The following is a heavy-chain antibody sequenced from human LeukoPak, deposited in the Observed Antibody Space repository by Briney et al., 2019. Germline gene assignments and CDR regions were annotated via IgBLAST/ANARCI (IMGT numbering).Heavy chain of an antibody. Sequence: GRSLRHSCAASGFTFSSYGMHWVRQAPGKGLEWVAVIWYDGSNKYYADSVKGRFTISRDNSKNTLYLQMNSLRAEDTAVYYCARDCGITMVRGADYWGQGTLVTVSS. D-gene: IGHD3-10*01. J-gene: IGHJ4*02. V-gene: IGHV3-33*01. CDR1: GFTFSSYG. CDR2: IWYDGSNK. CDR3: ARDCGITMVRGADY.